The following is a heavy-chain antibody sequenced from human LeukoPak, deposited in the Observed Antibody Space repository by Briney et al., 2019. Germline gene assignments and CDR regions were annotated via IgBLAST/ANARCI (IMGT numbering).Heavy chain of an antibody. Sequence: PSETLSLTCAVYGGSFSGYYWSWIRQPPGKGLEWIGEINHSGSTNYNPSLKSRVTISVDTSKNQFSLKLSSATAADTAVYYCARGRLTSCYDYWGQGTLVTVSS. CDR2: INHSGST. J-gene: IGHJ4*02. V-gene: IGHV4-34*01. CDR3: ARGRLTSCYDY. CDR1: GGSFSGYY. D-gene: IGHD2-2*01.